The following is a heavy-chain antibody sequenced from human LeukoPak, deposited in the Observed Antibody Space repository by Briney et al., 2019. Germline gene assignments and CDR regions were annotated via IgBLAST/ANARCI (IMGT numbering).Heavy chain of an antibody. D-gene: IGHD1-26*01. Sequence: SETLSLTCIVSGASISDYYWSWIRQPAGKGLEWIGRIDTSGSTNYKPSLKSRLTMSVDTSKRQFSLRLTSVTAADTAVYYCARVGVGAVDYWGQGTLVTVSS. J-gene: IGHJ4*02. CDR2: IDTSGST. CDR1: GASISDYY. V-gene: IGHV4-4*07. CDR3: ARVGVGAVDY.